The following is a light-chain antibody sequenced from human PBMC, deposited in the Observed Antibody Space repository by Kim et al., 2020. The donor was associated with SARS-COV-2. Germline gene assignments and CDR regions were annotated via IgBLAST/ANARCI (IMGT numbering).Light chain of an antibody. V-gene: IGLV2-14*04. CDR2: DVR. CDR1: SSDVGGYNY. J-gene: IGLJ2*01. CDR3: SSYTSSSTVV. Sequence: GHSITISCTGTSSDVGGYNYVSWSQQHPGKAPKLMIYDVRKRPSGVSNRFSGSKSGNTAALTISGLQAEDEADYYCSSYTSSSTVVFGGGTQLTVL.